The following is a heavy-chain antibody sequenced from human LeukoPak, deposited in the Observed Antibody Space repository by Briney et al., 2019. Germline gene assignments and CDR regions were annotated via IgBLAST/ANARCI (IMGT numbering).Heavy chain of an antibody. Sequence: GGFLRLSCAATGFSFNDYYMSWIRQAPGKGLEWISYISSSGDTIYYGDSVKGRFTISRDNAKNSLYLQMNSLRAEDTAVYYCAGTRTPMYYFDYWGQGTLVTVSS. J-gene: IGHJ4*02. CDR2: ISSSGDTI. CDR3: AGTRTPMYYFDY. CDR1: GFSFNDYY. V-gene: IGHV3-11*01.